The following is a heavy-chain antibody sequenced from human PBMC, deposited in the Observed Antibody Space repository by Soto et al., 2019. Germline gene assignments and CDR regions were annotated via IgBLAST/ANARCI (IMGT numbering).Heavy chain of an antibody. D-gene: IGHD6-13*01. V-gene: IGHV4-4*07. CDR2: IYTSGST. Sequence: PSETLSLTCTVSGGSISSYYWSWIRQPAGKGLEWIGRIYTSGSTNYNPSLKSRVTMSVDTSKNQFSLKLSSVTAADTAVYYCARGIGRSSWLIRWFDPWGQGTLVTVSS. CDR3: ARGIGRSSWLIRWFDP. J-gene: IGHJ5*02. CDR1: GGSISSYY.